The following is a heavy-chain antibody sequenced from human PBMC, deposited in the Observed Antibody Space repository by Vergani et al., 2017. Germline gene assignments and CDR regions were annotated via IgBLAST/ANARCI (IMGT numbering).Heavy chain of an antibody. CDR1: GFTFSSYG. CDR3: AKEHLVQYFDWSQGMAYFDY. D-gene: IGHD3-9*01. Sequence: QVQLVESGGGVVQPGRSLRLSCAASGFTFSSYGMHGVRQAPGKGLEWVAVISYVGSNKYYADSVKGRFTISRDNSKNTLYLQMNSLRAEDTAVYYCAKEHLVQYFDWSQGMAYFDYWGQGTLVTVSS. V-gene: IGHV3-30*18. CDR2: ISYVGSNK. J-gene: IGHJ4*02.